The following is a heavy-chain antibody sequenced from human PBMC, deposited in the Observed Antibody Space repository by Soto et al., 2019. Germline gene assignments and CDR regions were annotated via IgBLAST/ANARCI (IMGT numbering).Heavy chain of an antibody. CDR3: ARDYYGSGTYAGWFDP. D-gene: IGHD3-10*01. CDR1: GGSISRGGYY. Sequence: SETLSLTCTVSGGSISRGGYYWSWIRQHPGKGLEWIGYIYYSGSTYYNPSLKSRVTISVDTSKNQFSLKLSSVTAADTALYYCARDYYGSGTYAGWFDPWGLGTLVTVSS. J-gene: IGHJ5*02. V-gene: IGHV4-31*03. CDR2: IYYSGST.